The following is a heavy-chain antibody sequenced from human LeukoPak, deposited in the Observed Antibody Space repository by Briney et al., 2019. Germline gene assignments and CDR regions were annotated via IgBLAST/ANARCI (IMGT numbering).Heavy chain of an antibody. Sequence: QTGGSLRLSCAASGFTFSSYAMSWVRRAPGKGLEWVSAISGSGGSTYYADSVKGRFTISRDNSKNTLYLQMNSLRAEDTAVYYCAKGDITMIVVVIAFDYWGQGTLVTVSS. CDR3: AKGDITMIVVVIAFDY. V-gene: IGHV3-23*01. J-gene: IGHJ4*02. CDR1: GFTFSSYA. D-gene: IGHD3-22*01. CDR2: ISGSGGST.